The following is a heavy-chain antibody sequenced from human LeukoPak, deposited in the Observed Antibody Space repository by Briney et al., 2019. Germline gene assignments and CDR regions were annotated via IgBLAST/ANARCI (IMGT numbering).Heavy chain of an antibody. J-gene: IGHJ4*02. CDR1: GFTFSSYS. CDR3: ARGYGNYASGY. V-gene: IGHV3-21*01. Sequence: GGSLRLSCAASGFTFSSYSMNWVRQAPGKGLEWVSSISSSSGYIYYADSAKGRFTISRDNAKNSLYLQMNSLRAEDTAVYCCARGYGNYASGYWGQGTLVTVSS. CDR2: ISSSSGYI. D-gene: IGHD6-13*01.